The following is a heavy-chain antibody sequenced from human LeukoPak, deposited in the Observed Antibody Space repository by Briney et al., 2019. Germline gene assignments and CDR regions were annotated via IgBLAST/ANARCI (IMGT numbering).Heavy chain of an antibody. V-gene: IGHV4-4*02. CDR1: GGSISSSNW. J-gene: IGHJ4*02. Sequence: SGTLSLTCAVSGGSISSSNWWSWVGQPPGKGLEWIGEIYHSGSTNYNPSLKSRVTISVDKSKNQFSLKLSSVTAADTAVYYCARAAGSGDYVDYFDYWGQGTLVTVSS. CDR2: IYHSGST. CDR3: ARAAGSGDYVDYFDY. D-gene: IGHD3-10*01.